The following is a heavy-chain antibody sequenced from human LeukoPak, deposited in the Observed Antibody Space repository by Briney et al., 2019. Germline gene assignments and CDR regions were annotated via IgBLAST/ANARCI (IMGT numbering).Heavy chain of an antibody. J-gene: IGHJ4*02. D-gene: IGHD6-13*01. CDR3: AKDISGSWSIDY. CDR1: GFTFTSYG. V-gene: IGHV3-30*02. CDR2: IRYDGSNK. Sequence: GGSLRLSCAASGFTFTSYGIHWVRQAPGKGLEWVAFIRYDGSNKYYADSVKGRFTISRDNSKNTLHLQMNSLRAEDTAVYYCAKDISGSWSIDYWGQGTLVTVSS.